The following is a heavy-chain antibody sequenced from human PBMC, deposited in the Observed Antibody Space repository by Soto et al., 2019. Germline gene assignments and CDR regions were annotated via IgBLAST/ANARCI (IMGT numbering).Heavy chain of an antibody. V-gene: IGHV3-13*01. J-gene: IGHJ6*02. CDR3: TRAAFRDGMDL. CDR2: MGGAGAK. Sequence: DVQLVESGGGSVRPGGSLRLSCAAFGFTYNSYDMHWVRQVAGGGLEWVSSMGGAGAKEYAASVRGRFIISRDNAKNSLYLQMDSLRVGDTAVYYCTRAAFRDGMDLWGQGTPVTVSS. CDR1: GFTYNSYD.